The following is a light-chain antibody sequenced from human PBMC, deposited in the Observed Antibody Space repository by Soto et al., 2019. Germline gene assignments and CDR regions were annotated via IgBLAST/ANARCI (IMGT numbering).Light chain of an antibody. J-gene: IGLJ2*01. CDR3: SSYTTSSTVV. Sequence: QSVLTQPASVSGSPGQSITISCTGTSSDVTTYNYVSWYQQHPGKAPKFIIYDVSNRPSGVSNRFSGSKSGNTASLTISGLQADDEADYYCSSYTTSSTVVFGGGTKLTVL. V-gene: IGLV2-14*01. CDR2: DVS. CDR1: SSDVTTYNY.